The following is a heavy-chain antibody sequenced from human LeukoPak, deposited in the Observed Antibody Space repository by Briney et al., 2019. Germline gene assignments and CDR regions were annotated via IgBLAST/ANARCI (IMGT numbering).Heavy chain of an antibody. J-gene: IGHJ5*02. Sequence: PGGSLRLSCAASGFTFSSYSMNWVRQAPGKGLEWVSSISSSSSYIYYADSVKGRFTISRDNAKNSLYLQMNSLRAEDTAVYYCARGGGYDIVTGPCRFDPWGQGTLVTVSS. V-gene: IGHV3-21*01. CDR3: ARGGGYDIVTGPCRFDP. D-gene: IGHD3-9*01. CDR1: GFTFSSYS. CDR2: ISSSSSYI.